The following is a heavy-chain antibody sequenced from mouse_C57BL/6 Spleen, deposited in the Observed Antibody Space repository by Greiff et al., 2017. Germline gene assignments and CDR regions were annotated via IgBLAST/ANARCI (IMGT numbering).Heavy chain of an antibody. J-gene: IGHJ4*01. V-gene: IGHV1-72*01. D-gene: IGHD1-1*01. Sequence: QVQLQQPGAELVKPGASVKLSCKASGYTFTSYWMHWVKQRPGRGLEWIGRIDPNSGGTKYNEKFKSKATLTVDKPASTAYMQLSSLTSEDSAVXYCARSIINFYGSSHAMDYWGQGTSVTVSS. CDR1: GYTFTSYW. CDR3: ARSIINFYGSSHAMDY. CDR2: IDPNSGGT.